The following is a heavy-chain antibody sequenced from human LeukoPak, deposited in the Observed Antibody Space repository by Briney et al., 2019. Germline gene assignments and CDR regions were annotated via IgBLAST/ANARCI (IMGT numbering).Heavy chain of an antibody. CDR2: IYYSGST. CDR3: ARAYYYYYYMDV. J-gene: IGHJ6*03. V-gene: IGHV4-59*12. CDR1: GGSISSYY. Sequence: SETLSLTCTVSGGSISSYYWSWIRQPPGKGLEWIGYIYYSGSTSYNPSLKSRVTISVDTSKNQFSLKLSSVTAADTAVYYCARAYYYYYYMDVWGKGTTVTVSS.